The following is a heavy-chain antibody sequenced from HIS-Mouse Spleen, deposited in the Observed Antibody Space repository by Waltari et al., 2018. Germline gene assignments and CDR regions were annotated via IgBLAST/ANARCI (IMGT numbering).Heavy chain of an antibody. CDR1: GGSISGSSYY. J-gene: IGHJ2*01. V-gene: IGHV4-39*07. D-gene: IGHD6-13*01. Sequence: QLQLQESGPGLVKPSETLSPTCPVPGGSISGSSYYWGWIRQPPGKGLEWIGSIYYSGSTYYNPSLKSRVTISVDTSKNQFSLKLSSVTAADTAVYYCAREIPYSSSWYDWYFDLWGRGTLVTVSS. CDR2: IYYSGST. CDR3: AREIPYSSSWYDWYFDL.